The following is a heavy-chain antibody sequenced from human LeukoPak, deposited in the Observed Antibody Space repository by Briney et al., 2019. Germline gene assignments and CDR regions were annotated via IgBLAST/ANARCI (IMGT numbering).Heavy chain of an antibody. V-gene: IGHV4-31*03. D-gene: IGHD1-26*01. CDR1: GGSISSSGYY. CDR3: ASAGSYIDY. CDR2: IYYSGST. J-gene: IGHJ4*02. Sequence: SETLSLTCTVSGGSISSSGYYWGWIRQPPGKGLEWIGYIYYSGSTYYNPSLKSRVTISVDTSKNQFSLKLSSVTAADTAVYYCASAGSYIDYWGQGTLVTVSS.